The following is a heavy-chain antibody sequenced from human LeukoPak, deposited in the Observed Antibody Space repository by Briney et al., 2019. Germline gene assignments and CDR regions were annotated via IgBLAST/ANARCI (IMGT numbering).Heavy chain of an antibody. CDR1: GGSISSSSHY. V-gene: IGHV4-39*01. CDR3: ARAGYSYGIISYFDS. D-gene: IGHD5-18*01. Sequence: PSETLSLTCTVSGGSISSSSHYWGWIRQPPGKGLEWIGVSTYYNPSLKNRVTISRDTSKNQFSLKLSSVTAADTVIYYCARAGYSYGIISYFDSWGQGTLVTVSS. J-gene: IGHJ4*02. CDR2: VST.